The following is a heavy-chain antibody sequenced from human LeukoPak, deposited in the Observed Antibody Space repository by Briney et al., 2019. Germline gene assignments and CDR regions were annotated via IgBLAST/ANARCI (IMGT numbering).Heavy chain of an antibody. V-gene: IGHV3-9*01. D-gene: IGHD6-19*01. Sequence: GGSLRLSCAASGFTFDDYVMHWVRQAPGKGLEWVSGISWNSGSIGYADSVKGRFTISRDNAKNSLYLQMNSLRAEDTALYYCAKGGLSGWHAADYWGQGTLVTVSS. J-gene: IGHJ4*02. CDR2: ISWNSGSI. CDR1: GFTFDDYV. CDR3: AKGGLSGWHAADY.